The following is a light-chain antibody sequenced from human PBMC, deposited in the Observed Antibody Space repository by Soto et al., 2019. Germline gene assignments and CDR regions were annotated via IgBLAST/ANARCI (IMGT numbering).Light chain of an antibody. Sequence: DIQMTQSPSSLSASVGDRVTIPCRASQRISSYLNWYQQKPGKAPNLLIYAASSLQSGVPSRFSGSGSGTDFTLTISSLQPEDFATYYCQQSYSTPFTFGGGTKVEIK. CDR1: QRISSY. CDR3: QQSYSTPFT. V-gene: IGKV1-39*01. CDR2: AAS. J-gene: IGKJ4*01.